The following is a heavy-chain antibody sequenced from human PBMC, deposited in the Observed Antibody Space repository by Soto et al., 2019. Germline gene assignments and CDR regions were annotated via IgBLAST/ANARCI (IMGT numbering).Heavy chain of an antibody. CDR2: ISWDGGST. Sequence: VGSLRLSCASSVCTFDDYTMHWVRQSPGKCLEWVSLISWDGGSTYYADSVKGRFTIPRDNSKNSLYLQMNSLRTEDTALYYCAKGSDYVPVISYYGMEVWGQGTTVIVSS. V-gene: IGHV3-43*01. CDR3: AKGSDYVPVISYYGMEV. D-gene: IGHD3-10*02. CDR1: VCTFDDYT. J-gene: IGHJ6*01.